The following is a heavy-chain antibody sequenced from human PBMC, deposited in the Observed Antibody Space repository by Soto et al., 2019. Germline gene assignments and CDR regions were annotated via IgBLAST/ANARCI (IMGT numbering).Heavy chain of an antibody. CDR1: GFTFSSYS. D-gene: IGHD3-22*01. J-gene: IGHJ4*02. Sequence: PGGSLRLSCAASGFTFSSYSMNWVRQAPGKGLEWVSYISSSSSTIYYADSVKGRFTISRDNAKNSLYLQMNSLRDEDTAVYYCARDIRDYYDSSGQNHDYWXQGTLVTVSS. CDR3: ARDIRDYYDSSGQNHDY. V-gene: IGHV3-48*02. CDR2: ISSSSSTI.